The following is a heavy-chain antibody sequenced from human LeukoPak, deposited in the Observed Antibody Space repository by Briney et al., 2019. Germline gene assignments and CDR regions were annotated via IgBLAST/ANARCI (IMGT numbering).Heavy chain of an antibody. CDR3: ARLYY. Sequence: GGSLRLSCAASGFTFSNYEMNWARQAPGKGLEWVSYISSGGGNIYYADSVKGRFTTSRDNARNSLYLQMNSLRAEDTAVYYCARLYYWGQGALVTVSS. V-gene: IGHV3-48*03. CDR1: GFTFSNYE. J-gene: IGHJ4*02. CDR2: ISSGGGNI.